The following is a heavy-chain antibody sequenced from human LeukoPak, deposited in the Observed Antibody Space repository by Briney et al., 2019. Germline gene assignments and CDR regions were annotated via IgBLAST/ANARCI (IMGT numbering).Heavy chain of an antibody. CDR2: ISWNSGSI. CDR3: AKDRSNNFDY. V-gene: IGHV3-9*01. CDR1: GFTFDDYA. Sequence: QPGRSLRLSCAASGFTFDDYAMHWVRQAPGKGLEWVSGISWNSGSIGYADSVKGRFTISRDNAKNSLYLQMNSLRAEDTAVYYCAKDRSNNFDYWGQGTLVTVSS. J-gene: IGHJ4*02.